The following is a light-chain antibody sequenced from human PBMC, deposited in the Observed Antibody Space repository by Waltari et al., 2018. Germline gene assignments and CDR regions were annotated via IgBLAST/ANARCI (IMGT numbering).Light chain of an antibody. CDR1: SSDFRNYNL. V-gene: IGLV2-23*01. Sequence: QSALTQPASVSGSPGQSITISCTGISSDFRNYNLVSWYQQHPREAPNLISYDDIKRPSGVSNRFSGSKSGDTASLTISGLQAEDESDYYCCSYAGVSTWVFGGGTKVTVL. J-gene: IGLJ3*02. CDR2: DDI. CDR3: CSYAGVSTWV.